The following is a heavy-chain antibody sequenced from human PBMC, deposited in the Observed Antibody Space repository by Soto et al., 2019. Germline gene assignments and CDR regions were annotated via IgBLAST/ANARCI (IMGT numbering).Heavy chain of an antibody. V-gene: IGHV3-30*18. CDR2: ISYDGINK. Sequence: QVQLVESGGGVVQPGRSLRLSCAASGFTFSNCAMHWVRQAPGTGLEWVAIISYDGINKDYADSVKGRFTISRDNSQNTLYLQMNGLTAEDTAVYFCAKDSGSGWHVGYYFAYWGEGTLVTVSS. CDR3: AKDSGSGWHVGYYFAY. J-gene: IGHJ4*02. CDR1: GFTFSNCA. D-gene: IGHD6-25*01.